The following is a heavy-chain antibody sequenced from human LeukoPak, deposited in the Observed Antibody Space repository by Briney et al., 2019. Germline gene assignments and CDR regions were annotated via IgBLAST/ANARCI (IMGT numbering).Heavy chain of an antibody. CDR3: ATNYGSGRFYILGY. CDR2: IYHSGST. CDR1: GYSISSGYF. J-gene: IGHJ4*02. Sequence: KPSETVSRTCAVSGYSISSGYFWGWIRQPPGKGLEWIGSIYHSGSTYYNPSLKSRVTISLNTSKNQFSLKLSSVTAADTAVYYCATNYGSGRFYILGYWGQGTLVTVSS. D-gene: IGHD3-10*01. V-gene: IGHV4-38-2*01.